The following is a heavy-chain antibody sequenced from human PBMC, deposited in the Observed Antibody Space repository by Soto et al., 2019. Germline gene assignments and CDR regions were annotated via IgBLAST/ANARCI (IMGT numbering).Heavy chain of an antibody. V-gene: IGHV3-11*01. Sequence: GGSLRLSCGASGFTFSDDYMSWIRQAPGKGLEWVSYISSSGGTIYYADSVKGRFTISRDNAKNSLFPQMNSLRADDTAVYYCARASSPRDPWLDYWGQGTLVTVSS. CDR2: ISSSGGTI. D-gene: IGHD5-18*01. J-gene: IGHJ4*02. CDR1: GFTFSDDY. CDR3: ARASSPRDPWLDY.